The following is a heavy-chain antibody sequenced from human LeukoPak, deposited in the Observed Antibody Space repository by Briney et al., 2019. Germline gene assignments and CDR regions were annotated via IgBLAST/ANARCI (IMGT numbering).Heavy chain of an antibody. CDR2: ISSSSSTI. CDR1: GFTFSSYS. V-gene: IGHV3-48*02. J-gene: IGHJ6*02. Sequence: QTGGSLRLSCAAFGFTFSSYSMNWVRQAPGKGLEWVSYISSSSSTIYYADSVKGRFTISRDNAKNSLYLQMNSLRDEDTAVYYCARDPPETNYYYYYGMDVWGQGTTVTVSS. D-gene: IGHD1-14*01. CDR3: ARDPPETNYYYYYGMDV.